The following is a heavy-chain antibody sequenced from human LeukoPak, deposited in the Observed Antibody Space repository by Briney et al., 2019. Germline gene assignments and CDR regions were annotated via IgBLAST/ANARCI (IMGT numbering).Heavy chain of an antibody. J-gene: IGHJ3*02. CDR3: AVNYYGSGSYFGEHAFDI. CDR1: GGSFSGYY. D-gene: IGHD3-10*01. Sequence: SETLSLTCAVYGGSFSGYYWSWIRQPPGKGLEWIGEINHSGSTNYNPSLKSRVTISVDTSKNQFSLKLSSVTAADTAVYYCAVNYYGSGSYFGEHAFDIWGQGTMVTVSS. V-gene: IGHV4-34*01. CDR2: INHSGST.